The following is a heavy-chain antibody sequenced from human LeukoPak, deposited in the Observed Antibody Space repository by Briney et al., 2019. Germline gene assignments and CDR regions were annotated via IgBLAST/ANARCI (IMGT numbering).Heavy chain of an antibody. CDR2: INSDGSEG. V-gene: IGHV3-7*03. CDR1: GFTFSGSW. D-gene: IGHD6-6*01. J-gene: IGHJ3*01. CDR3: ARSSYSSSSSV. Sequence: GGSLRLSCTVSGFTFSGSWMSWSRQAPGKGLEWVASINSDGSEGYYADVVKGRFTISRDNAKDSLYLQINSLRAEDTAVYYCARSSYSSSSSVWGQGTMVTVSS.